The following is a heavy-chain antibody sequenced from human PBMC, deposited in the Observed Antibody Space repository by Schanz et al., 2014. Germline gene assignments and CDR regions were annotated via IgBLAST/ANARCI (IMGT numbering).Heavy chain of an antibody. CDR1: GFPFRVYP. CDR3: AKQIHYDILTVTRN. J-gene: IGHJ4*02. Sequence: EVQLLESGGGLVQPGGPLKLSGAPSGFPFRVYPLSWSPRAPGKGLEWVSALSGSGGSTYYADSVKGRFTISRDNSKNTLYLQMNSLRAEDTAVYYCAKQIHYDILTVTRNWGQGTLVTVSS. CDR2: LSGSGGST. D-gene: IGHD3-9*01. V-gene: IGHV3-23*01.